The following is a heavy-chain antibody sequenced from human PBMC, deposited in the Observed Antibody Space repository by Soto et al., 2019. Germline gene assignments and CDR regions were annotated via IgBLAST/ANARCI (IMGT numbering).Heavy chain of an antibody. CDR1: GFTFSSYW. Sequence: GGSLRLSCAASGFTFSSYWMSWVRQAPGKGLEWVANIKQDGSEKYYVDSVKGRFTISRDNAKNSLYLQMNSLRAEDTAVYYCAKYRGEYSSSYYYYYGMDVWGQGTTVTVSS. V-gene: IGHV3-7*01. CDR3: AKYRGEYSSSYYYYYGMDV. D-gene: IGHD6-6*01. J-gene: IGHJ6*02. CDR2: IKQDGSEK.